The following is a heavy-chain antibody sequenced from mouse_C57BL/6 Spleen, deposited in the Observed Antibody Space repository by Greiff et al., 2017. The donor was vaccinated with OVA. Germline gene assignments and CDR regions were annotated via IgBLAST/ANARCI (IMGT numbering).Heavy chain of an antibody. V-gene: IGHV5-17*01. CDR3: ARGDGMDY. CDR2: ISSGSSTI. CDR1: GFTFSDYG. Sequence: EVQLVESGGGLVKPGGSLKLSCAASGFTFSDYGMHWVRQAPEKGLEWVAYISSGSSTIYYADTVKGRFTISRDNAKNTLFLQMTSLRSEDTAMYYCARGDGMDYWGQGTTLTVSS. D-gene: IGHD1-1*01. J-gene: IGHJ2*01.